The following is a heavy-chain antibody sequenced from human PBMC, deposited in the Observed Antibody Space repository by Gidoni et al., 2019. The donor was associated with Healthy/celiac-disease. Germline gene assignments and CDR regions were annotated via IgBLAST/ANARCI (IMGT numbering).Heavy chain of an antibody. D-gene: IGHD3-10*01. CDR2: IYYSGST. CDR3: ARGVLLWFGELGV. Sequence: QVQLQESGPGLVKPSETLSLTCTVSGGSISSYYWSWIRQPPGKGLEWIGYIYYSGSTNYNPPLKSRVTISVDTSKTQFSLKLSSVTAADTAVYYCARGVLLWFGELGVWGQGTTVTVSS. V-gene: IGHV4-59*01. CDR1: GGSISSYY. J-gene: IGHJ6*02.